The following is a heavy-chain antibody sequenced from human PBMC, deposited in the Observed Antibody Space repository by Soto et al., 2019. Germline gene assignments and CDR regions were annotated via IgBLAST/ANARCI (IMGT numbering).Heavy chain of an antibody. D-gene: IGHD4-17*01. CDR1: GGSISSGDYY. V-gene: IGHV4-30-4*01. CDR2: IYYSGST. CDR3: ARGGDYDVYY. J-gene: IGHJ4*02. Sequence: SETLSLTCTVSGGSISSGDYYWSWIRQPPGKGLEWIGYIYYSGSTYYNPSLKSLVTISVDSSKSQFSLKLISVTAADTAVYYCARGGDYDVYYWGQGTLVTVSS.